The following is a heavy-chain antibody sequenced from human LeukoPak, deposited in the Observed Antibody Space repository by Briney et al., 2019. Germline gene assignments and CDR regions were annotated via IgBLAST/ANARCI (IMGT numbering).Heavy chain of an antibody. CDR3: AREDSSGLDY. CDR1: GFTFSSYW. D-gene: IGHD6-19*01. V-gene: IGHV3-7*01. CDR2: IKEDGSEK. J-gene: IGHJ4*02. Sequence: PGGSLRLSCAASGFTFSSYWMSWVRQAPGKGLEWVANIKEDGSEKRDVDSVKGRFTISRDNAKNSLYLQMNSLRAEDTAIYYCAREDSSGLDYWGQGTLVTVSS.